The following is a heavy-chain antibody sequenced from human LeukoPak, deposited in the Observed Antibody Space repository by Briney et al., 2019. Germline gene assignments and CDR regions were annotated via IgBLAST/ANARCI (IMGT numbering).Heavy chain of an antibody. CDR1: GYSFTNFG. D-gene: IGHD2-15*01. CDR2: ISAYNGNT. J-gene: IGHJ4*02. V-gene: IGHV1-18*01. CDR3: ARDRRHIVVVEAATQSDY. Sequence: ASLKVSCKASGYSFTNFGISWVRQAPGQGLEWMGRISAYNGNTNYAQKLQGRVTMTTDTSTSTAYMELRSLRSDDTAVYYCARDRRHIVVVEAATQSDYWGQGTLVTVSS.